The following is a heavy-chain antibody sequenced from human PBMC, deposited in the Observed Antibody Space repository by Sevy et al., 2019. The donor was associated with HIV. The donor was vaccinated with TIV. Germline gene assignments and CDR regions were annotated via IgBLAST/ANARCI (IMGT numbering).Heavy chain of an antibody. D-gene: IGHD1-26*01. CDR1: GGSISSGGYY. Sequence: SETLSLTCTVSGGSISSGGYYWSWIRQHPGKGLEWIGYISYSGSTNYKPSLKSRVTISVDTSKNPFSLKLSSVTAADTAVYYCARATNLNAFDFWGQGTMVTVSS. CDR3: ARATNLNAFDF. V-gene: IGHV4-31*03. J-gene: IGHJ3*01. CDR2: ISYSGST.